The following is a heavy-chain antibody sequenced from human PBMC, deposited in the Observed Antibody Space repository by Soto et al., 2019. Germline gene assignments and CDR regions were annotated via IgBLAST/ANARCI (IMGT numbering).Heavy chain of an antibody. CDR1: GFAFTTYA. J-gene: IGHJ4*02. Sequence: EVQLLESGGDLVQPGGSLRLSCAASGFAFTTYAMTWVCQSPGKGLEWVSCITNSGGSTYFADSVKGRFTISRDNSKSTLYLQMSSLSAEDTAVYYCARGGPRDGYRDLDYWGPGTQVTVSS. D-gene: IGHD5-18*01. V-gene: IGHV3-23*01. CDR2: ITNSGGST. CDR3: ARGGPRDGYRDLDY.